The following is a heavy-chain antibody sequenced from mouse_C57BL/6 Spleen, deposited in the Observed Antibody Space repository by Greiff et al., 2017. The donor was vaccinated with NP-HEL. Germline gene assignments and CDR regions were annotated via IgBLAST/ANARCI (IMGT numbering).Heavy chain of an antibody. J-gene: IGHJ4*01. D-gene: IGHD3-3*01. CDR1: GYTFTSYW. CDR3: ASRTGLSPYAMDY. Sequence: QVQLKQPGAELVKPGASVKMSCKASGYTFTSYWITWVKQRPGQGLEWIGDIYPGSGSTNYNEKFKSKATLTVATSSSTAYMPLSSLTSEDAAVYYCASRTGLSPYAMDYWGQGTSVTVSS. CDR2: IYPGSGST. V-gene: IGHV1-55*01.